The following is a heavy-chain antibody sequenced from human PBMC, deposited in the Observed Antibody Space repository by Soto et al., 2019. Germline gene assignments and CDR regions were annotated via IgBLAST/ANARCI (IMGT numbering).Heavy chain of an antibody. Sequence: VGSLRLSCVASGFTFSAYGMHWVRQAPGKGLEWVAVISYDGSNKYYGDSVKGRFTISRDNSKNTLYLQMSSLRAEDTALYYGTKASSDYLHMDVWGQGTKVTVSS. D-gene: IGHD4-17*01. CDR3: TKASSDYLHMDV. CDR2: ISYDGSNK. V-gene: IGHV3-30*18. J-gene: IGHJ6*02. CDR1: GFTFSAYG.